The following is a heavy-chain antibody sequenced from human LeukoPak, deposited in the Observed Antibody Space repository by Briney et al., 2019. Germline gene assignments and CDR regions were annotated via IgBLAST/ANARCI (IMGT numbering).Heavy chain of an antibody. V-gene: IGHV1-46*01. CDR1: GYTFTSYY. CDR3: ARDSRRYCSGGSCPVDY. D-gene: IGHD2-15*01. CDR2: INPSGGST. J-gene: IGHJ4*02. Sequence: GASVKVSCKASGYTFTSYYMHWVRQAPGQGLEWMGIINPSGGSTSYAQKFQGRVTMTRDTSMSTVYMELSSLRSEDTAVYYCARDSRRYCSGGSCPVDYWGQGTLVTVSS.